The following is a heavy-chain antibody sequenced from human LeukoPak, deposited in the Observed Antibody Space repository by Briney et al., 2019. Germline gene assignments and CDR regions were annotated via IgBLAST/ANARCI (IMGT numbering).Heavy chain of an antibody. CDR2: ISSSSSYI. CDR1: GFTFSSYS. J-gene: IGHJ4*02. V-gene: IGHV3-21*01. D-gene: IGHD6-19*01. CDR3: AGGRSGWSPPIDY. Sequence: GGSLRLSCAASGFTFSSYSMNWVRQAPGKGLEWVSSISSSSSYIYYADSVKGRFTISRDNAKNSLYLQMNSLRAEDTAVYYCAGGRSGWSPPIDYWGQGTLVTVSS.